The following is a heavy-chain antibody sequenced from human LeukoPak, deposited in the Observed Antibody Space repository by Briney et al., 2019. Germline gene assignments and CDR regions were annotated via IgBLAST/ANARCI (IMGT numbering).Heavy chain of an antibody. J-gene: IGHJ6*02. D-gene: IGHD3-10*01. Sequence: ASMTVSCKASGYTFTIYGISWVRQAPGQGLEWMGWISAYNGNTNYAQKLQGRVTMTTDTSTSTAYMELRSLRSDDTAVYYCARVSSMVRGVIGSDYYYGMDVWGQGTTVTVSS. CDR2: ISAYNGNT. CDR3: ARVSSMVRGVIGSDYYYGMDV. CDR1: GYTFTIYG. V-gene: IGHV1-18*01.